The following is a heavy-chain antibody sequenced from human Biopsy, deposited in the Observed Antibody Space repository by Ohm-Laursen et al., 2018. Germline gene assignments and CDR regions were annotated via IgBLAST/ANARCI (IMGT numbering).Heavy chain of an antibody. J-gene: IGHJ2*01. CDR1: GDTISTYY. Sequence: PSETLSLTCTVSGDTISTYYWNWIRQTPGKGLEWIGYIHYTGHIGINPPLNSRATISVDTSKDQFSLKLSSLTAADTAIYYCARNRVDVVKVTTIGWNFDLWGRGTLVTVS. D-gene: IGHD5-12*01. CDR2: IHYTGHI. V-gene: IGHV4-59*08. CDR3: ARNRVDVVKVTTIGWNFDL.